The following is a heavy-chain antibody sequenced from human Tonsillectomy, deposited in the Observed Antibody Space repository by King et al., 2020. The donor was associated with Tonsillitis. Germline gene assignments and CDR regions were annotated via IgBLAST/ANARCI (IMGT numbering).Heavy chain of an antibody. D-gene: IGHD2-15*01. CDR3: AGDIAEG. CDR1: GFTFSTYA. J-gene: IGHJ4*02. Sequence: VQLVESGGGLVQPGGSLRLSCAASGFTFSTYAMSWVRQAPGKGLEWVSTISGSGGSKNYADSVKGQFTISRDNSKNTLYLQMNSRRAEDTAVYYCAGDIAEGWGQGTLVTVSS. CDR2: ISGSGGSK. V-gene: IGHV3-23*04.